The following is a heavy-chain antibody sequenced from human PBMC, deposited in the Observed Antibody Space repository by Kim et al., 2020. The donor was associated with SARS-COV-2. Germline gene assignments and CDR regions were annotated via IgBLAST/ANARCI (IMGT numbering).Heavy chain of an antibody. Sequence: GGSLRLSCAASGFTFSSYAMSWVRQAPGKGLEWVSAISGSGGSTYYADSVKGRFTISRDNSKNTLYLQMNSLRAEDTAVYYCAKDYRSGDIVVVPAAMGLDYWGQGTLVTVSS. CDR3: AKDYRSGDIVVVPAAMGLDY. CDR2: ISGSGGST. J-gene: IGHJ4*02. V-gene: IGHV3-23*01. CDR1: GFTFSSYA. D-gene: IGHD2-2*01.